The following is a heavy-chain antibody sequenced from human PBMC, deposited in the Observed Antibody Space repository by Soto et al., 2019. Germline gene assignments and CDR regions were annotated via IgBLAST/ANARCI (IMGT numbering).Heavy chain of an antibody. CDR1: GGTFSSYA. CDR2: IIPIFGTA. J-gene: IGHJ6*02. D-gene: IGHD6-6*01. CDR3: AKEQLVPNYYYGMDV. Sequence: ASVKVSCKASGGTFSSYAISWVRQASGQGLEWMGGIIPIFGTANYAQKFQGRVTITADESTSTAYMELSSLRSEDTAVYYCAKEQLVPNYYYGMDVWGQGTTVTVSS. V-gene: IGHV1-69*13.